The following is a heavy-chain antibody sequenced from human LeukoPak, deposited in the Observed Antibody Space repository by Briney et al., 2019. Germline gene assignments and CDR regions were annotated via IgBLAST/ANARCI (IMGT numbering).Heavy chain of an antibody. Sequence: AGSLSLSCAASGFTVSSNYMSWVRQAPGKGLEWVSVIYIGGSTYYSDSVKGRFTISSDNSKNTLYLQMPSLRAEDTAVYYCASGYYYGLWGQGTLVTVSS. D-gene: IGHD3-10*01. CDR2: IYIGGST. CDR1: GFTVSSNY. CDR3: ASGYYYGL. V-gene: IGHV3-66*01. J-gene: IGHJ4*02.